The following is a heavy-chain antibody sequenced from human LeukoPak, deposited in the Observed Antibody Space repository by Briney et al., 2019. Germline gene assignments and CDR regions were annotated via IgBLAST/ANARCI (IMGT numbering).Heavy chain of an antibody. Sequence: SETLSLTCTVYGGSISGNYWSWIRQPPGKGLEWIGYIHYSGRTNSSPSLKSRVTISVDTSKNQFSLKLTSVTAAYAAVYYCARLVVTSGLDWFDPWGQGTLVTVSS. D-gene: IGHD3-22*01. J-gene: IGHJ5*02. CDR2: IHYSGRT. V-gene: IGHV4-59*08. CDR1: GGSISGNY. CDR3: ARLVVTSGLDWFDP.